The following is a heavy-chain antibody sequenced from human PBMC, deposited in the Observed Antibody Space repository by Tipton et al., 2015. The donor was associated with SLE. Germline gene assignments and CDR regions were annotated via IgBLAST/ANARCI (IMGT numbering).Heavy chain of an antibody. V-gene: IGHV4-34*01. J-gene: IGHJ3*01. CDR1: GGSFSGYY. D-gene: IGHD2-15*01. Sequence: TLSLTCAVYGGSFSGYYWSWIRQPPGKGLEWIGEINHSGSTNYNPSLKSRVTMSVDTSKNQFSLKLSFVTAADTAVYYCARTGGRDAFDFWGQGTLATVSS. CDR3: ARTGGRDAFDF. CDR2: INHSGST.